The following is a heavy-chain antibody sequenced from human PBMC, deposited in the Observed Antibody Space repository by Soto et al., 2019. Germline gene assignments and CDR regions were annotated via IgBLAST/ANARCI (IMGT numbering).Heavy chain of an antibody. CDR2: IKSKTDGGTT. CDR1: GFTFSNAW. CDR3: AKSIVLVPAASLFAY. V-gene: IGHV3-15*01. J-gene: IGHJ1*01. Sequence: SGGSLRLSCAASGFTFSNAWMSWVRQAPGKGLEWVGRIKSKTDGGTTDYAAPVKGRFTISRDDSKNTLYLQMNSLRAEDTAVYYCAKSIVLVPAASLFAYCGQASLVFVSS. D-gene: IGHD2-2*01.